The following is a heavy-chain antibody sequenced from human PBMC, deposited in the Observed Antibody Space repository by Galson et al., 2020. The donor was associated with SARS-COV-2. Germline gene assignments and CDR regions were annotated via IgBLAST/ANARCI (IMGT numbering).Heavy chain of an antibody. J-gene: IGHJ6*03. CDR2: INPNSGDT. Sequence: ASVKVSCKASGYIFTHYYIHWVRQAPGQGLEWMGWINPNSGDTKFAQKFQGRVTMTRDTSISTAYMEVSSLTSDDTAVYYCARPAITGTFYYYVDVWGKGTTVTVSS. D-gene: IGHD1-20*01. V-gene: IGHV1-2*02. CDR1: GYIFTHYY. CDR3: ARPAITGTFYYYVDV.